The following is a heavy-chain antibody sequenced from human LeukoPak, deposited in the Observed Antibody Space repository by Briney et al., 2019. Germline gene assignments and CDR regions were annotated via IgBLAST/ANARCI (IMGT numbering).Heavy chain of an antibody. J-gene: IGHJ4*02. CDR2: ILVGSGNT. D-gene: IGHD4-23*01. CDR1: GFTFTSTA. CDR3: ARRKTVVPFDY. Sequence: SVKVSCKASGFTFTSTAVQWVRQARGQRLEWIGWILVGSGNTNYAQKFQGRVTIARDTSASTAYMELSSLRSEDTAVYYCARRKTVVPFDYWGQGTLVTVSS. V-gene: IGHV1-58*01.